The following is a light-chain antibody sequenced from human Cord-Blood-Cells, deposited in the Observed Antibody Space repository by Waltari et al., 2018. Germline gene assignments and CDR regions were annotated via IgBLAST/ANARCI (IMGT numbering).Light chain of an antibody. CDR1: QSVSSY. CDR2: DAS. V-gene: IGKV3-11*01. CDR3: QQRET. J-gene: IGKJ2*01. Sequence: DIVLPQSPATLSLSPGDSATLSCRASQSVSSYLAWYQQKPGQAPRLLIYDASNRATGIPARFSGSGSVTDFTLTISSLEPEDFAVYYCQQRETFGQGTKLEIK.